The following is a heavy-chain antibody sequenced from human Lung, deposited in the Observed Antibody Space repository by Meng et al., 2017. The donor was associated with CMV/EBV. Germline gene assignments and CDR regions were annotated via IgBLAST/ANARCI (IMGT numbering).Heavy chain of an antibody. CDR1: GFTFNTYW. D-gene: IGHD3-22*01. J-gene: IGHJ4*02. CDR2: ITSDGSST. CDR3: AREYRLKYDSSGFDF. V-gene: IGHV3-74*01. Sequence: GEXXKISCAASGFTFNTYWMHWVRQAPGKGLVWVSRITSDGSSTTYADSVKGRFTISRDNAKNTLYLQMNSLGAEDTAVYYCAREYRLKYDSSGFDFWGQGTXVTGSS.